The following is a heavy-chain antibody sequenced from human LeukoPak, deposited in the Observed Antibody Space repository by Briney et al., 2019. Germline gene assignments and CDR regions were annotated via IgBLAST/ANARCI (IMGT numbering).Heavy chain of an antibody. D-gene: IGHD3-3*01. Sequence: GRSLRPSCAASGFTFSSYGMHWVRQAPGKGLEWVAVIWYDGSNKYYADSVKGRFTISRDNSKNTLYLQMNSLRAEDTAVYYCARDRDTIFGPFDYWGQGTLVTVSS. V-gene: IGHV3-33*01. CDR3: ARDRDTIFGPFDY. J-gene: IGHJ4*02. CDR1: GFTFSSYG. CDR2: IWYDGSNK.